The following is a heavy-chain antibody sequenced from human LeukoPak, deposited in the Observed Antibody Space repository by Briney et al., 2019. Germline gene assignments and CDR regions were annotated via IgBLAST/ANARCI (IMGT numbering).Heavy chain of an antibody. D-gene: IGHD6-13*01. CDR3: TKVPRQHDNWFDL. Sequence: PGGSLRLSCAASGFTFSSHSMNWVRQAPGKGLEWVSYISSSNIIIHYADSVKGRFTISRDDAKNSLYLQMNSLRAEDTAVYYCTKVPRQHDNWFDLWGQGTLVTVSS. J-gene: IGHJ5*02. V-gene: IGHV3-48*01. CDR1: GFTFSSHS. CDR2: ISSSNIII.